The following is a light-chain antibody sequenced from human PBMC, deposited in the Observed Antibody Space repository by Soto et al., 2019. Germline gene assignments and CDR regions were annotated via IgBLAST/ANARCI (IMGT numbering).Light chain of an antibody. CDR1: SSDVGGYRY. CDR3: NSYTSTTPYV. J-gene: IGLJ1*01. V-gene: IGLV2-14*01. CDR2: EVS. Sequence: QSALTQPASVSGSPGQSITISCTGTSSDVGGYRYVSWFQHHPGKAPKLIIYEVSNRPSGISDRFSGSKSGNTASLTISGLQAEDEADYYCNSYTSTTPYVFGTGTQLTVL.